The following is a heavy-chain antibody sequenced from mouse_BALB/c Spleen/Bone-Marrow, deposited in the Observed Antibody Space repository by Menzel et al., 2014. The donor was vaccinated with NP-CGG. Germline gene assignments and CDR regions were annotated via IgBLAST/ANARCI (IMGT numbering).Heavy chain of an antibody. Sequence: EVKLMESGAELVKPGAPVKLSCTASGFNIKDTYMHWVKQRPEQGLEWIGRIDPANGNTKYDPKFQGKATITADTSSNMAYLQLSSLTSEDTAVYYCASYYYGSSSFAYWGQGTLVTVSA. CDR1: GFNIKDTY. CDR3: ASYYYGSSSFAY. J-gene: IGHJ3*01. V-gene: IGHV14-3*02. D-gene: IGHD1-1*01. CDR2: IDPANGNT.